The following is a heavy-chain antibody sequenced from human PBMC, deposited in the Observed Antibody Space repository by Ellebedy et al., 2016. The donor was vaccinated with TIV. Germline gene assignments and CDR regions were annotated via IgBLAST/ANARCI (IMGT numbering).Heavy chain of an antibody. V-gene: IGHV1-8*01. CDR3: ARVFATGVRHLPW. D-gene: IGHD4-23*01. CDR1: GYTFTSYD. Sequence: ASVKVSXKASGYTFTSYDINWVRRATGQGPEWMGWMNPNSGNTGYAQKFQGRISMTRNTSISTAYMELSSLRSEDTAVYYCARVFATGVRHLPWWGQGTLVTVSS. J-gene: IGHJ4*02. CDR2: MNPNSGNT.